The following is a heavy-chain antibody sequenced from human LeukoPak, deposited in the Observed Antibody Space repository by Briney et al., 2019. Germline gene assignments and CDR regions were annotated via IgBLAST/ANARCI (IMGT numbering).Heavy chain of an antibody. J-gene: IGHJ5*02. Sequence: GESLKISCKGSGYTFHSYWIAWVRQMPGKGLEWMGSIYPGDSEARYSPSFQGQVTISVDKSINTAYLQWRSLKASDTAIYYCARLDSGDDCCDHWGQGTLVTVSS. CDR2: IYPGDSEA. CDR3: ARLDSGDDCCDH. CDR1: GYTFHSYW. D-gene: IGHD2-21*01. V-gene: IGHV5-51*01.